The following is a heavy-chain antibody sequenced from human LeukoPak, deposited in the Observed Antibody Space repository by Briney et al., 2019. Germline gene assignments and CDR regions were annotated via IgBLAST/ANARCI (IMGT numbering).Heavy chain of an antibody. CDR1: VFTFSSYW. J-gene: IGHJ4*02. Sequence: GGSLRLSCAASVFTFSSYWMHWVRQAPGKGLVWVSRINTDGSSTSYADSVKGRFTISRDNATNTLYLQMNSLRAEDTAVYYCARTIVPAAPLDYWGQGTLVTVSS. D-gene: IGHD2-2*01. V-gene: IGHV3-74*01. CDR2: INTDGSST. CDR3: ARTIVPAAPLDY.